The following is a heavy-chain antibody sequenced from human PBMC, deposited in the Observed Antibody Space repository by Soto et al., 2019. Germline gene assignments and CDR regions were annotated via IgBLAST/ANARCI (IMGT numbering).Heavy chain of an antibody. CDR2: IYHSGST. D-gene: IGHD2-2*01. CDR3: ASRQQQCYGHYAFAI. Sequence: PSETLSLTCAVSGGSISSGGYSWSWIRQPPGKGLEWIGYIYHSGSTYYNPSLKSRVTISVDRSKNQFSLKLSSVTAADTAVYYCASRQQQCYGHYAFAIWCQGTMIT. J-gene: IGHJ3*02. CDR1: GGSISSGGYS. V-gene: IGHV4-30-2*01.